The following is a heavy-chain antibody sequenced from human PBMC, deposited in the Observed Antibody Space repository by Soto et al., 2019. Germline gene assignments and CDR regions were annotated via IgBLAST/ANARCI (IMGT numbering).Heavy chain of an antibody. J-gene: IGHJ4*01. D-gene: IGHD1-26*01. CDR2: IYPGDSDT. Sequence: PGESLKISCKGSGYSFSSYWIGWVRQIPWKGLEWMGIIYPGDSDTRYSPSFQGQATISADKSISTAYLQWSSLKASDTAMYYCASLRVGATLNWGQGTLVTVSS. CDR1: GYSFSSYW. CDR3: ASLRVGATLN. V-gene: IGHV5-51*01.